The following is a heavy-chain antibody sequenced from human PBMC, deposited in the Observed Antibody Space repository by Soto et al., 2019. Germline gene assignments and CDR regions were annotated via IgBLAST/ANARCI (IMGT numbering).Heavy chain of an antibody. D-gene: IGHD3-10*01. V-gene: IGHV1-2*02. Sequence: QVQLVQSGADVKKPGASVKVSCKASGHTLTGYSVQWVRQAPGQVLEWMGWINAKSGGTKYAQKFQGRGTMTRDTSISTVDMEMSRLRSDDTAVYYCARLLDYDGAGTFTFDPWGQGTLVIVSS. CDR2: INAKSGGT. CDR3: ARLLDYDGAGTFTFDP. CDR1: GHTLTGYS. J-gene: IGHJ5*02.